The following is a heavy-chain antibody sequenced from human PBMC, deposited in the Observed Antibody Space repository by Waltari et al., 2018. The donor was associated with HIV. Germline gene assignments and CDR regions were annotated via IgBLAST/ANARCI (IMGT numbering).Heavy chain of an antibody. V-gene: IGHV4-38-2*01. CDR2: GHQSGRA. CDR1: AYSIGNGCY. J-gene: IGHJ6*02. Sequence: QLLLQESGPGLVKPSETLSLTCSVSAYSIGNGCYWGLIRQPPGEGLDGIATGHQSGRAYYRPSLKSRVTISMDTSRNQFSLKMNSVTAADTAVYYCARMDYGSGTPPLDIYVMDVWGQGTTVTVSS. D-gene: IGHD3-10*01. CDR3: ARMDYGSGTPPLDIYVMDV.